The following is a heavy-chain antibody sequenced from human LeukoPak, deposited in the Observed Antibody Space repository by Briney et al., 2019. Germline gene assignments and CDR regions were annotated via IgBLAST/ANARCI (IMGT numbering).Heavy chain of an antibody. CDR1: GFIVSSNY. V-gene: IGHV3-53*05. CDR2: IYSGGST. D-gene: IGHD6-19*01. CDR3: AKDRVPGTIYYFDY. Sequence: PGGSLRLSCAASGFIVSSNYMSWVRQAPGKGLEWVSVIYSGGSTYYADSVKGRFTISRDISKNTLYLQMNSLRAEDTAVYYCAKDRVPGTIYYFDYWGQGTLVTVSS. J-gene: IGHJ4*02.